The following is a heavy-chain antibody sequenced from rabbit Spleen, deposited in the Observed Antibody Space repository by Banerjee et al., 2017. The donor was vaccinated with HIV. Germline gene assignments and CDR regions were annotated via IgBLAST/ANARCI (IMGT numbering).Heavy chain of an antibody. CDR2: INASTGKP. CDR1: GFSFSSSDY. D-gene: IGHD1-1*01. CDR3: ARDTSSSFSSYGMDL. J-gene: IGHJ6*01. V-gene: IGHV1S45*01. Sequence: QEQLVESGGGLVKPEGSLALTCKASGFSFSSSDYICWVRQAPGKGLEWIACINASTGKPVYATWASGRFTISRTSSTTVTLRMTSLTAADTATYFCARDTSSSFSSYGMDLWGPGTLVTVS.